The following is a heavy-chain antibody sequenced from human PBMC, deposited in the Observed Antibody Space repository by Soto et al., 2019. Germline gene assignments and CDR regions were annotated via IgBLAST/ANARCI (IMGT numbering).Heavy chain of an antibody. CDR1: GGCLSGYY. J-gene: IGHJ4*02. CDR3: ARGIYGSGSYFDY. D-gene: IGHD3-10*01. V-gene: IGHV4-34*01. Sequence: SXTLSLNCAVYGGCLSGYYWSWIRQPPVKGLEWIGEINHSGSTNYNPSLKSRVTISVDTSKNQFSLKLSSVTAADTAVYYCARGIYGSGSYFDYWGQGTLVTVSS. CDR2: INHSGST.